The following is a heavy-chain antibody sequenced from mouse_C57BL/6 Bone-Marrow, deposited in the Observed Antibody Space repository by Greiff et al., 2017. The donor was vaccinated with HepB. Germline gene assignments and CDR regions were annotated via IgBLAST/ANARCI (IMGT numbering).Heavy chain of an antibody. D-gene: IGHD1-1*01. CDR3: ARGSYYYGSSYRYFDV. Sequence: QVQLKQPGAELVKPGASVKLSCKASGYTFTSYWMHWVKQRPGQGLEWIGMIHPNSGSTNYNEKFKSKATLTVDKSSSTAYMQLSSLTSEDSAVYYCARGSYYYGSSYRYFDVWGTGTTVTVSS. CDR2: IHPNSGST. V-gene: IGHV1-64*01. J-gene: IGHJ1*03. CDR1: GYTFTSYW.